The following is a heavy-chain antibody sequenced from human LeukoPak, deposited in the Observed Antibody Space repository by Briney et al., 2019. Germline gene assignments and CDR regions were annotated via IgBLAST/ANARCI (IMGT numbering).Heavy chain of an antibody. CDR1: GTSITSYY. CDR3: AKWVSDNRAFDL. J-gene: IGHJ4*02. CDR2: GHYSGNT. D-gene: IGHD2-8*01. Sequence: SETLSLTCTVSGTSITSYYWNWIRQAPGQGPEWIGYGHYSGNTKYNPPLKSRVTISVDTSKNQFSLRLSSVTAADTAVYFCAKWVSDNRAFDLWGQGTLVTVSS. V-gene: IGHV4-59*08.